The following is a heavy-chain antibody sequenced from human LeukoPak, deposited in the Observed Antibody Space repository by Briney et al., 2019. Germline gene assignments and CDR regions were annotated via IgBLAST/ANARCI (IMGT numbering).Heavy chain of an antibody. D-gene: IGHD2-2*01. CDR3: ARDPQYCSSTSCPIGWFDP. J-gene: IGHJ5*02. CDR1: GFTFSTHW. V-gene: IGHV3-48*01. Sequence: GGSLRLSCVASGFTFSTHWMHWVREAPGKGLEWVSYISSSSSTIYYADSVKGRFTISRDNAKNSLYLQMNSLRAEDTAVYYCARDPQYCSSTSCPIGWFDPWGQGTLVTVSS. CDR2: ISSSSSTI.